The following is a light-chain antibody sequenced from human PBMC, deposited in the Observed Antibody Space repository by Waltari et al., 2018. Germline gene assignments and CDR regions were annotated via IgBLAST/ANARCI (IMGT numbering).Light chain of an antibody. CDR3: QQRSKWPIT. Sequence: EIVLTQSPATLSLSPGERATLSCRASQSVSSSLGWYQQRPGQAPRLLIYDASSRATGIPARFSCSGSGTDFTLTISSLEPEDFAVYYCQQRSKWPITFGQGTRLEIK. CDR1: QSVSSS. V-gene: IGKV3-11*01. CDR2: DAS. J-gene: IGKJ5*01.